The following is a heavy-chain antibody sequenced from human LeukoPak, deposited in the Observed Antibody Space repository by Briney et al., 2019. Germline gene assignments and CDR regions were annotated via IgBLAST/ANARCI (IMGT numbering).Heavy chain of an antibody. J-gene: IGHJ5*02. CDR2: ISAYNGNT. D-gene: IGHD2-2*01. CDR3: ARTLYCSSTSCAAPFDP. CDR1: GYTFTSYG. V-gene: IGHV1-18*01. Sequence: GASVKVSCKASGYTFTSYGISWVRQAPGQGLEWMGWISAYNGNTNYAQKLQGRVTMTTDTSTSTAYMELRSLRSDDTAVYYCARTLYCSSTSCAAPFDPWGQGTLVTVSS.